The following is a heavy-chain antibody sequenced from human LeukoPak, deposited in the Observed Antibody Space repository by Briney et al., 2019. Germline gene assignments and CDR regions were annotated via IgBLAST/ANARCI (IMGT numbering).Heavy chain of an antibody. V-gene: IGHV1-3*01. CDR1: GYTFTSYA. D-gene: IGHD3-10*01. CDR2: INAGNGNT. Sequence: ASVKVSCKASGYTFTSYAMHWVRQAPGQRLEWMGWINAGNGNTKYSQKFQGRVTITRDTSASTAYMELSSLRSEDTAVYYCARDPAGRDGVNDAFDIWGQGTMVTVSS. J-gene: IGHJ3*02. CDR3: ARDPAGRDGVNDAFDI.